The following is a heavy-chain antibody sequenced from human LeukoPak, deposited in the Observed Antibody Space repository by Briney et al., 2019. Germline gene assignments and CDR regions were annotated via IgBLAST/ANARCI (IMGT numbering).Heavy chain of an antibody. Sequence: PSETLSLTCTVSGGSISSSSYYWGWIRQPPGKGLEWIGSIYYSGSTYYNQSPKSRVTISVDTSKNQFSLKLSSVTAADTAVYYCARYCGGDCYYFDYWGQGTLVTVSS. J-gene: IGHJ4*02. V-gene: IGHV4-39*07. D-gene: IGHD2-21*02. CDR1: GGSISSSSYY. CDR3: ARYCGGDCYYFDY. CDR2: IYYSGST.